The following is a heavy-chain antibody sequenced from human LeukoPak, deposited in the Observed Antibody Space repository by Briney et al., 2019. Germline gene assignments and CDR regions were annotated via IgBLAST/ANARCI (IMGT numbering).Heavy chain of an antibody. CDR2: IFPSGGEI. D-gene: IGHD3-22*01. CDR1: GFTFSTFA. Sequence: GGSLRLSCAASGFTFSTFAMIWVRQPPGKGLEWVSSIFPSGGEIHYADSVRGRFTISRDNSKSTLYLQMNSLRAEDTAVYYCAKDGGGYYPSYYYYMDVWGKGTTVTISS. V-gene: IGHV3-23*01. CDR3: AKDGGGYYPSYYYYMDV. J-gene: IGHJ6*03.